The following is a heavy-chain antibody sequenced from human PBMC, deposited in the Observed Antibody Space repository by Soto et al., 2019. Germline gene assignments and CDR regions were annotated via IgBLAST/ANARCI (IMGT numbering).Heavy chain of an antibody. Sequence: EVQLVESGGGIVEPGRSLRLSCAASGFSFDNFAMHWVRQAPGKGLVWVSSISSNSGNIGYADSVKGRFTISRDNAKNSMYLEMNSLRVEDTALYYCAKGGSSSWLRDGLNIWGQGKMVTASS. J-gene: IGHJ3*02. CDR2: ISSNSGNI. V-gene: IGHV3-9*01. CDR1: GFSFDNFA. CDR3: AKGGSSSWLRDGLNI. D-gene: IGHD6-19*01.